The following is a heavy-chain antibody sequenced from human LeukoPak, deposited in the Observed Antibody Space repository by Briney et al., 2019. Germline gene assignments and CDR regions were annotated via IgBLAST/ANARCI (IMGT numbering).Heavy chain of an antibody. CDR3: AKVAIPTSL. CDR2: ISGSGDST. V-gene: IGHV3-23*01. Sequence: SGGSLRLSCAASGLTFSSYAMSWVRQAPGKGLEWVSAISGSGDSTYYADSVKGRFTISRDNSKNTLYLQMNSLRAEDTAVFYCAKVAIPTSLGGQGTLVTVSS. CDR1: GLTFSSYA. J-gene: IGHJ4*02.